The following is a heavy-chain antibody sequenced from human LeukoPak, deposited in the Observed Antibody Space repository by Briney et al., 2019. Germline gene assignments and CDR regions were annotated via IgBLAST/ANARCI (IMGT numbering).Heavy chain of an antibody. J-gene: IGHJ6*03. D-gene: IGHD1-20*01. Sequence: PSETLSLTCTVSGDSISSGDYYWSWIRQPAGKGLEWIGRISSSGSTNYNPSLKSRVTISVDTSKNQFSLKLSSVTAADTAVYYCASGLTGTTDYYYYMDVWGKGTTVTVSS. CDR2: ISSSGST. V-gene: IGHV4-61*02. CDR1: GDSISSGDYY. CDR3: ASGLTGTTDYYYYMDV.